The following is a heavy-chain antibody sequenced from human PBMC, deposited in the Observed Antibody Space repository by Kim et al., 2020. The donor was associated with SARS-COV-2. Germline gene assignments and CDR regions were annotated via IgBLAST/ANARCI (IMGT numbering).Heavy chain of an antibody. D-gene: IGHD6-19*01. CDR3: ARDNRGSGWYYFDY. V-gene: IGHV1-69*01. J-gene: IGHJ4*02. Sequence: AAKYQGRVTSTADESTSTAYKELSSLRSEDTAVYYCARDNRGSGWYYFDYWGQGTLVTVSS.